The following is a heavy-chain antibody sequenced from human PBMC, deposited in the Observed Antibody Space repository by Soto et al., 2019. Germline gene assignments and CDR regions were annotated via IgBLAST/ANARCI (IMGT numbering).Heavy chain of an antibody. CDR3: ARDLPSPVQRNYYGMDV. CDR2: IIPIFGTA. J-gene: IGHJ6*02. D-gene: IGHD1-1*01. Sequence: QVQLVQSGAEVKKPGSSVKVSCKASGGTFSSYAISWVRQAPGQGLEWMGGIIPIFGTANYAQKFQGRVTITADESTSTAYMELSSLRSEDTAVYYCARDLPSPVQRNYYGMDVWGQGTTVTVSS. V-gene: IGHV1-69*01. CDR1: GGTFSSYA.